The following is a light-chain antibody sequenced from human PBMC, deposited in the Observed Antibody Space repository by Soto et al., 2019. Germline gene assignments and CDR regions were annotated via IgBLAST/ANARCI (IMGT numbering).Light chain of an antibody. V-gene: IGLV2-14*01. CDR2: EVS. CDR1: NSDIGAYVF. J-gene: IGLJ2*01. Sequence: QSALPQPASVSGSPGQSITISCTGTNSDIGAYVFVSWYQQHPGKDPKLIIYEVSKRPSGVSNRFSGSKSGYTASLTISGLQAEDECQYYCSAFTTDRPVIFGGGTKLTVL. CDR3: SAFTTDRPVI.